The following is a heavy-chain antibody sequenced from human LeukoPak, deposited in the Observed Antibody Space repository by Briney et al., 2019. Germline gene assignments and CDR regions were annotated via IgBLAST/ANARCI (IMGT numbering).Heavy chain of an antibody. V-gene: IGHV1-24*01. J-gene: IGHJ4*02. CDR2: SDPEDGET. Sequence: ASVKVSCKVSGYTLTELSMHWVRQAPGKGLEWMGGSDPEDGETIYAQKFQGRVTMTEDTSTDTAYMELSSLRSEDTAVYYCATDFGGPTIQGYWGQGTLVTVSS. D-gene: IGHD5-12*01. CDR1: GYTLTELS. CDR3: ATDFGGPTIQGY.